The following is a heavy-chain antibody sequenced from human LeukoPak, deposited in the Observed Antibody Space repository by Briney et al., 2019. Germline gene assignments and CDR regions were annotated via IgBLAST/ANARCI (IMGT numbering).Heavy chain of an antibody. J-gene: IGHJ4*02. V-gene: IGHV4-59*01. CDR2: IYYSGST. Sequence: SETLSLTCIVSGGSISSYYWSWIGQPPGKGLEWIGYIYYSGSTNYNPSLKSRVNISVDTSKNQFTLKLSSVTAADTAVYYCAREAREPDGDSSGYFDYWGQGTLVTVSS. CDR3: AREAREPDGDSSGYFDY. CDR1: GGSISSYY. D-gene: IGHD3-22*01.